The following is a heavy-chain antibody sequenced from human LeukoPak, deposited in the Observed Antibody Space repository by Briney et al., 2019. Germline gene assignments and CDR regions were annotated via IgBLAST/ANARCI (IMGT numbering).Heavy chain of an antibody. J-gene: IGHJ3*02. V-gene: IGHV1-18*01. CDR2: ISAYNGNT. CDR3: ARSQYLLLSWWNAFDI. CDR1: GYTFTNYG. D-gene: IGHD2-2*01. Sequence: ASVKVSCEASGYTFTNYGISWVRQAPGQGLEWMGWISAYNGNTEYAQKFQGRVTMTTDTSTSTAYVELRNLRSDDTAMYYCARSQYLLLSWWNAFDIWGQGTTVTVSS.